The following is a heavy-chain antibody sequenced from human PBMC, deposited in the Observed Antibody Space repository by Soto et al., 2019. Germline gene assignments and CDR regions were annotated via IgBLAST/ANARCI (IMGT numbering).Heavy chain of an antibody. Sequence: SETLSLTCTVSGGSISSGGYYWSWIRQHPGKGLEWIGYIYYSGSTYYNPSLKSRVTISVDTSKNQFSLKLSSVTAADTAVYYCARAYCGGDCYHNWFDPWGQGTLVTVS. D-gene: IGHD2-21*02. CDR1: GGSISSGGYY. V-gene: IGHV4-31*03. CDR3: ARAYCGGDCYHNWFDP. CDR2: IYYSGST. J-gene: IGHJ5*02.